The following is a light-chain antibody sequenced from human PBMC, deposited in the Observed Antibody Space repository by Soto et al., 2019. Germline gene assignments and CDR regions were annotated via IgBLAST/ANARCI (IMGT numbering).Light chain of an antibody. Sequence: ATQMTQSPSSVSASVGDTVSITCRASQDIGIELAWYQQKPGKAPKLLVFAASSLQTGVPARFSGSGSGTTFTLTIRSLQPEDVATYLCLQDKIYPYTFGQGTRLDFK. CDR1: QDIGIE. CDR2: AAS. CDR3: LQDKIYPYT. J-gene: IGKJ2*01. V-gene: IGKV1-6*01.